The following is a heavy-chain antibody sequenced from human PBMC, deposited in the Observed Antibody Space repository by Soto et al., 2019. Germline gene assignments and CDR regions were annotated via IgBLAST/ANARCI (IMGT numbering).Heavy chain of an antibody. V-gene: IGHV3-48*01. Sequence: EVQLVESGGGLVQPGGSLRLSCAASGFTFSSYSMNWVRQAPGKGLEWVSYISSSSSTIYYADSVKGRFTISRDNAKNSLDLQMNSQRAEDTAVYYCARSMVRGVIITEPFDYWGQGTLVTVSS. D-gene: IGHD3-10*01. J-gene: IGHJ4*02. CDR3: ARSMVRGVIITEPFDY. CDR1: GFTFSSYS. CDR2: ISSSSSTI.